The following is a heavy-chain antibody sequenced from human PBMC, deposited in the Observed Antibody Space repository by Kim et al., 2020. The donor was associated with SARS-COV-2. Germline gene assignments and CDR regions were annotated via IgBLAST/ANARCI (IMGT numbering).Heavy chain of an antibody. J-gene: IGHJ4*02. V-gene: IGHV4-34*01. Sequence: SETLSLTCAVYGGSFSGYYWSWIRQPPGKGLEWIGEINHSGSTNYNPSLKSRVTISVDTSKNQFSLKLSSVTAADTAVYYCARRGRVRYNAYYFDYWGQGTLVTVSS. CDR1: GGSFSGYY. CDR3: ARRGRVRYNAYYFDY. D-gene: IGHD1-1*01. CDR2: INHSGST.